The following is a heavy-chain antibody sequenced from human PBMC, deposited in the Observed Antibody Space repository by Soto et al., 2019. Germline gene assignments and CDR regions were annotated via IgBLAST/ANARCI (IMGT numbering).Heavy chain of an antibody. CDR1: GYTFTSYA. Sequence: ASVKVSCKASGYTFTSYAMHWVRQAPGQRLEWMGWINAGNGNTKYSQKFQGRVTITRDTSASTAYMELSSLRSEDTAVYYCARTYCSGGSCYSGYYYYYGMDVWGQGTTVTVSS. J-gene: IGHJ6*02. CDR3: ARTYCSGGSCYSGYYYYYGMDV. CDR2: INAGNGNT. D-gene: IGHD2-15*01. V-gene: IGHV1-3*01.